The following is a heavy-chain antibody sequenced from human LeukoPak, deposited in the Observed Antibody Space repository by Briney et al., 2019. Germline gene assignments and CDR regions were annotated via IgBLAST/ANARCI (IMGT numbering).Heavy chain of an antibody. Sequence: ASVKVSCKASGYTFSSHAMIWVRQAPGQGFEWMGWINTNTGNPRYGQGFTGRFVFSLDTSVSTAYLQISSLKAEDTAVYFCARTRIPFYFGSGSPDYWGQGTLVTVSS. CDR3: ARTRIPFYFGSGSPDY. V-gene: IGHV7-4-1*02. D-gene: IGHD3-10*01. J-gene: IGHJ4*02. CDR2: INTNTGNP. CDR1: GYTFSSHA.